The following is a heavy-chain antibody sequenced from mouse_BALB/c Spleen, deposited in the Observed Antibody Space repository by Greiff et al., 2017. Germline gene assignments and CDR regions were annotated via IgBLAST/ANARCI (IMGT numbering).Heavy chain of an antibody. D-gene: IGHD6-1*01. J-gene: IGHJ4*01. V-gene: IGHV5-6-5*01. CDR3: ARLNANAMDY. CDR1: GFTFSSYA. CDR2: ISSGGST. Sequence: DVQLQESGGGLVKPGGSLKLSCAASGFTFSSYAMSWVRQTPEKRLEWVASISSGGSTYYPDSVKGRFTISRDNARNILYLQMSSLRSEDTAMYYCARLNANAMDYWGQGTSVTVSS.